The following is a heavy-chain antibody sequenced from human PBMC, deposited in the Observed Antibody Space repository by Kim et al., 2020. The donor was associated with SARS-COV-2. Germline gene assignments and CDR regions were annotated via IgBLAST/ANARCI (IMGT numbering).Heavy chain of an antibody. J-gene: IGHJ4*02. CDR3: ARGRRSGSPRIPTYYFDY. CDR1: GGSISSYY. V-gene: IGHV4-59*13. Sequence: SETLSLTCTVSGGSISSYYWSWIRQPPGKGLEWIGYIYYSGSTNYNPSLKSRVTISVDTSKNQFSLKLSSVTAADTAVYYCARGRRSGSPRIPTYYFDYWGQGTLVTVSS. D-gene: IGHD1-26*01. CDR2: IYYSGST.